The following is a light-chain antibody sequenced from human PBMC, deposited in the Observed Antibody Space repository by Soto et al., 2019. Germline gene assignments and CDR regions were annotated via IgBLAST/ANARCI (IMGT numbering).Light chain of an antibody. J-gene: IGKJ4*01. CDR3: QQRWDWPLT. Sequence: IVLTQSPASVSLSPGERATLSCRASRTVNSQLAWYQQKPGQAPRLLIYDAFNRAAGIPARFSGSEAGADFTLTINNLEPEDSAVYYCQQRWDWPLTFGGGTKVDIK. CDR1: RTVNSQ. CDR2: DAF. V-gene: IGKV3-11*01.